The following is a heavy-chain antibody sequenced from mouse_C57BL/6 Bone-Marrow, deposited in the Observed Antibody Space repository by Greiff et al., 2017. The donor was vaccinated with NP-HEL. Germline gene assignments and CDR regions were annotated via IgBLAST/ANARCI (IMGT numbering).Heavy chain of an antibody. CDR1: GFNIKNTY. V-gene: IGHV14-3*01. Sequence: EVQRVESVAELVRPGASVKLSCTASGFNIKNTYMHWVKQRPEQGLEWIGRIDPANGNTKYAPKFQGKATITADTSSNTAYLQLSSLTSEDTAIYYCARRDSSGYVPFAYWGQGTLVTVSA. CDR2: IDPANGNT. D-gene: IGHD3-2*02. J-gene: IGHJ3*01. CDR3: ARRDSSGYVPFAY.